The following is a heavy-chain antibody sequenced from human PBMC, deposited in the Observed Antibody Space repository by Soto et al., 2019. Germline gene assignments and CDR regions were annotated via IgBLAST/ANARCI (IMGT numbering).Heavy chain of an antibody. CDR2: IDPSDSYT. CDR1: GYSFTSYG. CDR3: ARHSIGSSPPVDFDY. D-gene: IGHD6-13*01. V-gene: IGHV5-10-1*01. Sequence: GESLKISCQGSGYSFTSYGISWVRQMPGKGLEWMGRIDPSDSYTNYSPSFQGHVTVSADKPISTAYLQWSSLKASDTAMYYCARHSIGSSPPVDFDYWGQGTLVTVSS. J-gene: IGHJ4*02.